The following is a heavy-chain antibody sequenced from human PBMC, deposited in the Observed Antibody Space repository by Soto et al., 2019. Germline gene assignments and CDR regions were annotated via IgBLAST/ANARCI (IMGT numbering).Heavy chain of an antibody. Sequence: PSETLSLTCTVSGGSISSYYWSWIRQPPGEGLEWIGYIYYSGSTNYNPSLKSRVTISVDTSKNQFSLKLSSVTAADTAVYYCARDYYDSSGPNWFDPWGQGTLVTVSS. J-gene: IGHJ5*02. CDR3: ARDYYDSSGPNWFDP. V-gene: IGHV4-59*01. CDR2: IYYSGST. CDR1: GGSISSYY. D-gene: IGHD3-22*01.